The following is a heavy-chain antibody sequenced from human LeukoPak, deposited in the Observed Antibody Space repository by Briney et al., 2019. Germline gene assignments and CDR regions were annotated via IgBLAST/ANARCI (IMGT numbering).Heavy chain of an antibody. D-gene: IGHD2-2*01. CDR1: GFSFSRYS. CDR3: ATICSTSCYGYYMDV. V-gene: IGHV3-48*04. CDR2: IGSVTDGIT. J-gene: IGHJ6*03. Sequence: HPGGSLRLSCAASGFSFSRYSMNWVRQAPGKGLEWVSYIGSVTDGITHYAESVKGRFTISRDNAKNSLSLQMNSLRVEDTAVYYCATICSTSCYGYYMDVWGKGTTVTVSS.